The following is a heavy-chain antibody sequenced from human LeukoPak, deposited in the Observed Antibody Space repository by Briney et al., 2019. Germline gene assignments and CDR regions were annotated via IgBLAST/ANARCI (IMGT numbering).Heavy chain of an antibody. J-gene: IGHJ5*02. D-gene: IGHD2-15*01. V-gene: IGHV5-10-1*01. Sequence: GASLKISCKASGYSFTSYWITWVRQMRGKGLERMGRIDPRDSYANYSPSFQGHVTISADRSISTAYLQWSSLKASDTAMYYCARLHPTSCSAGTCYWFDPWGQGTLVTVSS. CDR2: IDPRDSYA. CDR3: ARLHPTSCSAGTCYWFDP. CDR1: GYSFTSYW.